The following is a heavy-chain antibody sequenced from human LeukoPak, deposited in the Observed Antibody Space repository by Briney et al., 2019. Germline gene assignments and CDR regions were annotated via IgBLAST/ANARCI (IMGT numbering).Heavy chain of an antibody. CDR2: IKEDGSEK. V-gene: IGHV3-7*01. Sequence: GRSLRLPCAASGFIFSNYWMSWVRQAPGMGLEWVANIKEDGSEKYYVDSVKGRFTISRDNAKNSLYLQMNSLRDEDTALYYCAKEEGVWGQGTTVIVSS. J-gene: IGHJ6*02. CDR3: AKEEGV. CDR1: GFIFSNYW.